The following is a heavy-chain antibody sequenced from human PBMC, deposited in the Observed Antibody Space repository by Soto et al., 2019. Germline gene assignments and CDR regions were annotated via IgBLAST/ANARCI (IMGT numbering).Heavy chain of an antibody. D-gene: IGHD2-8*01. CDR1: GYSFTDYH. CDR2: INPKSGGT. V-gene: IGHV1-2*04. Sequence: ASVKVSCKASGYSFTDYHIHWVRQAPGQGLEWLGRINPKSGGTSTAQKFQGWVTMTTDTSISTASMEPTRLTSDDTAIYYCARGDSTDCSNGVCSFFYNHDMDVWGQGTTVTVS. J-gene: IGHJ6*02. CDR3: ARGDSTDCSNGVCSFFYNHDMDV.